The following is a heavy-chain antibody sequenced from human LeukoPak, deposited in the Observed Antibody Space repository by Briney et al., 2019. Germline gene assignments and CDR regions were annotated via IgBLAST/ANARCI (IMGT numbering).Heavy chain of an antibody. D-gene: IGHD1-26*01. CDR3: ARGGSGSYGDYFDY. CDR1: GFTFSSYS. CDR2: ISSSSSYI. J-gene: IGHJ4*02. V-gene: IGHV3-21*01. Sequence: GGSLRLSCAASGFTFSSYSMNWVRQAPGKGLEWVSSISSSSSYIYYADSVKGRFTISRDNAKNSLYLQMNSLRAEDTAVYYCARGGSGSYGDYFDYWGQGTLVTVSS.